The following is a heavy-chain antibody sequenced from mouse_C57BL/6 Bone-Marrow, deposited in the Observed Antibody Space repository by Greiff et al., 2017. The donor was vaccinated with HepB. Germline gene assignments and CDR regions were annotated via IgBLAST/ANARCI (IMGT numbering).Heavy chain of an antibody. J-gene: IGHJ1*03. CDR3: ARRAKSFYWYFDV. CDR2: ISGGGGNT. V-gene: IGHV5-9*01. CDR1: GFTFSSYT. D-gene: IGHD3-3*01. Sequence: EVQRVESGGGLVKPGGSLKLSCAASGFTFSSYTMSWVRQTPEKRLEWVATISGGGGNTYYPDSVKGRFTISRDNAKNTLYLQMSSLKSEDTDLYYCARRAKSFYWYFDVWGTGTTVTVSS.